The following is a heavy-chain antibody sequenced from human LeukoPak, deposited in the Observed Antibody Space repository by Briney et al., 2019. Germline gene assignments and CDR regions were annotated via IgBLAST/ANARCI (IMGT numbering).Heavy chain of an antibody. CDR1: GYAFTSYY. CDR3: ARGFYYDSSDYYPYYFDY. D-gene: IGHD3-22*01. V-gene: IGHV1-46*01. Sequence: ASVKVSCKASGYAFTSYYMHWVRQAPGQGLEWMGILNPTGGNTSYAQKFQGRVTMTRDTSTSTVYMELSSLRSEDTAVYYCARGFYYDSSDYYPYYFDYWGQGTLVTVSS. CDR2: LNPTGGNT. J-gene: IGHJ4*02.